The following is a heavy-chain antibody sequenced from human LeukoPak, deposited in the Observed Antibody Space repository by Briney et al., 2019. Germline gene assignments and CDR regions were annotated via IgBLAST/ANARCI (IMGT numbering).Heavy chain of an antibody. Sequence: PGRSLRLSCAASGFTFSSYGMHWVRQAPGKGLERVAVISYDGSNKYYADSVKGRFTISRDNSKNTLYLQMNSLRAEDTAVYYCAKGVASIAARPFSWFDPWGQGTLVTVSS. J-gene: IGHJ5*02. D-gene: IGHD6-6*01. CDR1: GFTFSSYG. CDR3: AKGVASIAARPFSWFDP. V-gene: IGHV3-30*18. CDR2: ISYDGSNK.